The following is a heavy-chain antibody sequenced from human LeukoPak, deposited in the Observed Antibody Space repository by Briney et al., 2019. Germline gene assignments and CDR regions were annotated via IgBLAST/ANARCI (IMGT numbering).Heavy chain of an antibody. Sequence: GGSLRLSCAASGFTLSSYGMHWVRQAPGKGLEWVAFIRYDGSNKYYADSVKGRFTISRDNSKNTLYLQMNSLRAEDTAVYYCAKDIQVYPRHGYYFDYWGQGNLVTVSS. J-gene: IGHJ4*02. CDR2: IRYDGSNK. D-gene: IGHD5-24*01. V-gene: IGHV3-30*02. CDR3: AKDIQVYPRHGYYFDY. CDR1: GFTLSSYG.